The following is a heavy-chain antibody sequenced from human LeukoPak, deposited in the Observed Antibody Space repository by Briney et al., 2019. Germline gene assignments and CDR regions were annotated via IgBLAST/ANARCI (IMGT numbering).Heavy chain of an antibody. CDR2: IYYSGST. CDR1: GGSISSYY. Sequence: SETLSLTCTVSGGSISSYYWSWIRQPPGKGLEWIGYIYYSGSTNYNPSLKGRVTISVDTSKNQFSLKLSSVTAADTAVYYCARDPRGYSYGIWGQGTLVTVSS. D-gene: IGHD5-18*01. CDR3: ARDPRGYSYGI. J-gene: IGHJ4*02. V-gene: IGHV4-59*01.